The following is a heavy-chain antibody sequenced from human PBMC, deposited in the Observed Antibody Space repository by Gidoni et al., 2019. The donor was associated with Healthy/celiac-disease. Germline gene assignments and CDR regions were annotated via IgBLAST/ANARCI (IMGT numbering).Heavy chain of an antibody. CDR1: GFTVSSNY. CDR3: ARWSHYYDSSGYIN. V-gene: IGHV3-53*01. J-gene: IGHJ4*02. CDR2: IYSGGST. D-gene: IGHD3-22*01. Sequence: EVQLVESGGGLIQPGGSLRLSCAASGFTVSSNYMSWVRQAPGKGLEVGSVIYSGGSTYYADSVKGRFTISRDNSKNTLYLQMNSLRAEDTAVYYCARWSHYYDSSGYINWGQGTLVTVSS.